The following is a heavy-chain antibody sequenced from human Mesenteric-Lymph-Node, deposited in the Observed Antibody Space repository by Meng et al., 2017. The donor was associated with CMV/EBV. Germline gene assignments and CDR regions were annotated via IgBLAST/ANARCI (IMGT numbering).Heavy chain of an antibody. V-gene: IGHV4-34*01. J-gene: IGHJ4*02. D-gene: IGHD4-23*01. CDR2: MNQSGST. Sequence: GQQQQGGAGLLRPSETMPATSAVYGGTFSGYYWTWYGKTRGQGLEWNGEMNQSGSTNYNPTIKSALTIQVDTSMTQFTLTLRAVTAAETVVYYCARHQRWLKSEGGFNYWGQGTLVTVSS. CDR1: GGTFSGYY. CDR3: ARHQRWLKSEGGFNY.